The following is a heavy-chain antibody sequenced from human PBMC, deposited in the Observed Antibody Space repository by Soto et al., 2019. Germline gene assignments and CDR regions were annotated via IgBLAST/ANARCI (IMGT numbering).Heavy chain of an antibody. V-gene: IGHV3-15*01. D-gene: IGHD3-22*01. CDR2: IKSKTDGGTT. CDR3: TTDPVTMIVVVPSSG. CDR1: GFTFSSYA. Sequence: GGSLRLSCAASGFTFSSYAMTWVRQAPGKGLEWVGRIKSKTDGGTTDYAAPVKGRFTISRDDSKNTLYLQMNSLKTEDTAVYYCTTDPVTMIVVVPSSGWGQGTLVTVS. J-gene: IGHJ4*02.